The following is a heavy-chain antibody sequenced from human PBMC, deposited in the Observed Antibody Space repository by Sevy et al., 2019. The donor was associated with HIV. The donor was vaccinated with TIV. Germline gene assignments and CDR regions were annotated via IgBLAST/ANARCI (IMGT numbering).Heavy chain of an antibody. CDR2: ISSSSSYI. CDR3: ARDRDGSGSSGGYGMDV. Sequence: GGSLRLSCVASGLTFGSYSMKWVRQAPGKGLEWVSSISSSSSYIYYADSVKGRFTISRDNAKKSLYLQVNSLRAEDTAVYYCARDRDGSGSSGGYGMDVWGQGTTVTVSS. V-gene: IGHV3-21*01. J-gene: IGHJ6*02. CDR1: GLTFGSYS. D-gene: IGHD3-10*01.